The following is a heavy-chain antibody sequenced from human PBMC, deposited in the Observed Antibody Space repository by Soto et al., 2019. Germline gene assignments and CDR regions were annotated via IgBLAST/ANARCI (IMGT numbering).Heavy chain of an antibody. CDR1: GFTFSSYG. J-gene: IGHJ6*04. CDR3: AKGGIAAPVYYYYGMDV. Sequence: QVQLVESGGGVVQPGRSLRLSCAASGFTFSSYGMHWVRQAPGKGLEWVAVISYDGSNKYYADSVKGRFTISRDNSKNTLYLQMNSLRAEDTAVYYCAKGGIAAPVYYYYGMDVWGKGTTVTVSS. V-gene: IGHV3-30*18. D-gene: IGHD6-13*01. CDR2: ISYDGSNK.